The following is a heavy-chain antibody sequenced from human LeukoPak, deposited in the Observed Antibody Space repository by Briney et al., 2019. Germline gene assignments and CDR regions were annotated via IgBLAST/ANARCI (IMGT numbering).Heavy chain of an antibody. Sequence: SETLSLTCAVYGGSFSGYYWSWIRQPPGKGLEWIGEINHSGSTNYNPSLKSRLTISVDTSKNHFSLRLSSVTAADTALYYCARGRRPQGRYFDWLSDNFDIWGQGTMVTVSS. D-gene: IGHD3-9*01. V-gene: IGHV4-34*01. CDR2: INHSGST. CDR1: GGSFSGYY. CDR3: ARGRRPQGRYFDWLSDNFDI. J-gene: IGHJ3*02.